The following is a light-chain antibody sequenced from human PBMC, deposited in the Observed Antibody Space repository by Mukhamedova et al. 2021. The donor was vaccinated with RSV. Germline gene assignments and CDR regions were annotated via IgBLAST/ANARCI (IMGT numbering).Light chain of an antibody. V-gene: IGKV3-20*01. Sequence: MGSQRVSSNYLAWYQQTPGQAPRLLIYGASSRATGIPDRFSGSGSGTDFTLTISRLEPEDFAVYYCQQYGSSPYTFGQGTKLEI. J-gene: IGKJ2*01. CDR1: QRVSSNY. CDR3: QQYGSSPYT. CDR2: GAS.